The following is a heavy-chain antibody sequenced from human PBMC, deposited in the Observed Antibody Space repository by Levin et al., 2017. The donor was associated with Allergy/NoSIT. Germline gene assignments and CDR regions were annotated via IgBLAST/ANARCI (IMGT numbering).Heavy chain of an antibody. CDR1: GFTFSSYA. Sequence: HPGGSLRLSCAASGFTFSSYAMHWVRQAPGKGLEWVAVISYDGSNKYYADSVKGRFTISRDNSKNTLYLQMNSLRAEDTAVYYCADSPALWDYFDYWGQGTLVTVSS. D-gene: IGHD7-27*01. CDR2: ISYDGSNK. J-gene: IGHJ4*02. V-gene: IGHV3-30-3*01. CDR3: ADSPALWDYFDY.